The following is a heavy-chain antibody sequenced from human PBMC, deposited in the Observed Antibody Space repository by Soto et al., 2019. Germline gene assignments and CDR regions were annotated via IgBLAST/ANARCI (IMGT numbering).Heavy chain of an antibody. Sequence: ASLKVSCKASGYTFSGYHMHWVRQAPGQGPEWMGWINPNSGGTNYAQKFQGRVTMSRDTSISTAYMDLIRLTSDDTAVYYCARGPEDYVWGSYFYYYGMDVWGQGTTVTVSS. CDR3: ARGPEDYVWGSYFYYYGMDV. V-gene: IGHV1-2*02. D-gene: IGHD3-16*01. J-gene: IGHJ6*02. CDR2: INPNSGGT. CDR1: GYTFSGYH.